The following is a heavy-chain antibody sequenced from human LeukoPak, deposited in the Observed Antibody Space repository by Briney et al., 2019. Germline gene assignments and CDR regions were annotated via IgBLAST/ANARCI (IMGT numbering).Heavy chain of an antibody. Sequence: SETLSLTCTVSGGSISSGSYYWSWIRQPAGKGLEWIGRIYSSGSTNYNPSLKSRVTISVDTSKNQFSLKLSSVTAADTAVYYCARDKAVGYMDVWGKGTTVTISS. CDR2: IYSSGST. D-gene: IGHD6-19*01. J-gene: IGHJ6*03. CDR3: ARDKAVGYMDV. V-gene: IGHV4-61*02. CDR1: GGSISSGSYY.